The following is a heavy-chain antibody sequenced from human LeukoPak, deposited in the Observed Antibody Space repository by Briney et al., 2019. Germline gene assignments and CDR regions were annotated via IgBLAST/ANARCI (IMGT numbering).Heavy chain of an antibody. Sequence: GASVKVSCKASGYTFTGYYMHWVRQAPGQGLEWMGWINPNSGGTNYAQKLQGSVTMTRDTSITTAYMEPSRLRSDDTAVYYCARLDYGDVDYWGQGTLVTVSS. V-gene: IGHV1-2*02. CDR2: INPNSGGT. CDR3: ARLDYGDVDY. D-gene: IGHD4-17*01. J-gene: IGHJ4*02. CDR1: GYTFTGYY.